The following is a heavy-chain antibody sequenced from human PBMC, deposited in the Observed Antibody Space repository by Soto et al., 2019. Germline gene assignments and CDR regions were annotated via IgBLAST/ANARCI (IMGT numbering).Heavy chain of an antibody. J-gene: IGHJ6*02. V-gene: IGHV1-46*01. Sequence: ASVKGACQASGYTFTSYYGHWVRQAQGQGLEWMGIINPSGGSTSYAQKFQGRVTMTRDTSTSTVYMELSSLRSEDTAVYYCARGDKHYDSSGYYFGYYYYGMDVWGQGTTVTVSS. CDR1: GYTFTSYY. CDR2: INPSGGST. D-gene: IGHD3-22*01. CDR3: ARGDKHYDSSGYYFGYYYYGMDV.